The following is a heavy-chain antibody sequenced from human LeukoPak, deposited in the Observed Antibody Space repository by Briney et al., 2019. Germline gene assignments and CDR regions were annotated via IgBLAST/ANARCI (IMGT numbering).Heavy chain of an antibody. V-gene: IGHV1-2*02. D-gene: IGHD2-2*01. Sequence: GASVKVSRKASGYTFTGYYMHWMRQAPGQGLEWMGWINPNSGGTNYAQKFQGRVTMTRDTSISTAYMELSRLRSDDTAVYYCARAGPGYCSITSCYFGLWHTYYYYGMDVWGQGTTVTVSS. CDR1: GYTFTGYY. J-gene: IGHJ6*02. CDR2: INPNSGGT. CDR3: ARAGPGYCSITSCYFGLWHTYYYYGMDV.